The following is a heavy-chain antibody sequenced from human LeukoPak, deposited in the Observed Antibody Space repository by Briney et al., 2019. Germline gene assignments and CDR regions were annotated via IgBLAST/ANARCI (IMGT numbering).Heavy chain of an antibody. CDR1: GGSISSSSYY. CDR2: INYSGST. V-gene: IGHV4-39*01. Sequence: SETLSLTCNVSGGSISSSSYYWGWIRQPPGKGLEWIGSINYSGSTYYNPSLKSRVTIFVDTSKNQFSLKLNSMTAADTAVYYCANSSFQAWGQGTLVTVSS. CDR3: ANSSFQA. J-gene: IGHJ5*02. D-gene: IGHD2-15*01.